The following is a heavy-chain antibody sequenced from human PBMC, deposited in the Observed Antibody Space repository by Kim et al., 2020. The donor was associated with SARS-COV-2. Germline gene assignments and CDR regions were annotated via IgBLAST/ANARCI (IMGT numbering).Heavy chain of an antibody. Sequence: SETLSLTCTVSGGSISSYYWSWIRQPPGKGLEWIGYIYYSGSTNYNPSLKSRVTISVDTSKNQFSLKLSSVTAADTAVYYCARAGVGNRLSHPLGDYEFYYYYYGMDVWGQGTTVTVSS. CDR2: IYYSGST. CDR1: GGSISSYY. J-gene: IGHJ6*02. CDR3: ARAGVGNRLSHPLGDYEFYYYYYGMDV. D-gene: IGHD4-17*01. V-gene: IGHV4-59*13.